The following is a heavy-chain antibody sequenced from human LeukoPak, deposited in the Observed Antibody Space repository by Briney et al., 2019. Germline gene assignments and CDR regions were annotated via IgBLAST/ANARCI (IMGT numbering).Heavy chain of an antibody. CDR3: ATLRNYDILTAPDY. V-gene: IGHV1-2*02. D-gene: IGHD3-9*01. J-gene: IGHJ4*02. CDR2: INPNSGGT. Sequence: ASVKVSCKASGYTFTGYYKHWVRQAPGQGLEWMGWINPNSGGTNYAQKFQGRVTMTRDTSISTAYMELSRLRSDDTAVYYCATLRNYDILTAPDYWGQGTLVTVSS. CDR1: GYTFTGYY.